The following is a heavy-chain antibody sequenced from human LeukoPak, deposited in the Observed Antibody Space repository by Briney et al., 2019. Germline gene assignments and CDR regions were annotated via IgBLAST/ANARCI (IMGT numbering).Heavy chain of an antibody. J-gene: IGHJ4*02. V-gene: IGHV4-30-4*01. CDR2: IHYSGST. Sequence: SETLSLTCTVSGDSLSSGDHYWSWIRQPPGTGLEWIGYIHYSGSTYYNPSLKSRVIISGDMSKNQFSLSLNSLTAADSAMYYCARAAAGTNSWYYFDYWGQGTLVTVSS. CDR1: GDSLSSGDHY. CDR3: ARAAAGTNSWYYFDY. D-gene: IGHD6-19*01.